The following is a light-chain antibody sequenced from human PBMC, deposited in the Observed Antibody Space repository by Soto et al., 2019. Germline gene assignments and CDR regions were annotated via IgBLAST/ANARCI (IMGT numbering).Light chain of an antibody. CDR2: GAS. CDR3: QQYRNSPPT. V-gene: IGKV3-20*01. Sequence: FVLTQSPGSLSLSQGPGVTLSCRDSQSVSSSYLAWYQRKPGQAPRLLIYGASSRATGIPDRFSGSGSGTDFTLTISRLEPEDFAVYYCQQYRNSPPTFGRGTKVDIK. CDR1: QSVSSSY. J-gene: IGKJ1*01.